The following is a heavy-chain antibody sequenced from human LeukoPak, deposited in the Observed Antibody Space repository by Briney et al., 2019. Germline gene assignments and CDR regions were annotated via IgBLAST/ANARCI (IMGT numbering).Heavy chain of an antibody. V-gene: IGHV3-30*18. CDR3: AKEGRYCSGGSCYSGYYFDY. CDR2: RSYDGSNK. D-gene: IGHD2-15*01. Sequence: GGSLRLSCAASTFTLSTYYMGGVRQAPGKGLEWEAVRSYDGSNKYYADSVKGRFTISRDNSKNTLYLQMNSLRAEDTAVYYCAKEGRYCSGGSCYSGYYFDYWGQGTLVTVSS. CDR1: TFTLSTYY. J-gene: IGHJ4*02.